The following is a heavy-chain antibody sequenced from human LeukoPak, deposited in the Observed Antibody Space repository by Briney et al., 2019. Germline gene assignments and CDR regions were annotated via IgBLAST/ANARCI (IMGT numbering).Heavy chain of an antibody. V-gene: IGHV3-23*01. Sequence: PGGSLRLSCAASGFTFSDYYMSWIRQAPGKGLEWVSAISASGDGIYYTDSVKGRFTMSRDNSKDTLYLQMNSLRADDTAVYYCAKTTGGAAGNRVFDHWGQGALVTVSS. CDR3: AKTTGGAAGNRVFDH. CDR1: GFTFSDYY. D-gene: IGHD6-13*01. J-gene: IGHJ4*02. CDR2: ISASGDGI.